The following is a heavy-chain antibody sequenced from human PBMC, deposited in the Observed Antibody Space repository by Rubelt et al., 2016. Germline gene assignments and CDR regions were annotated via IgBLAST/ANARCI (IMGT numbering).Heavy chain of an antibody. CDR1: GFTFSKFW. Sequence: EVQLVESGGGLVQPGGSLRLSCAASGFTFSKFWMSWVRQAPGQGLEWVANIKQDGAERKYLESVRGRLTISRDNAKNSLYLQVNSLRAEDTAVYYCARGDVNWGSGLWGQGTLVTVPS. J-gene: IGHJ4*02. D-gene: IGHD3-10*01. V-gene: IGHV3-7*02. CDR3: ARGDVNWGSGL. CDR2: IKQDGAER.